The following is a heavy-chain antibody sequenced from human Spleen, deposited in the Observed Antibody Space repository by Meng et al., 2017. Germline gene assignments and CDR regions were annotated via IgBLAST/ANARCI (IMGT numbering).Heavy chain of an antibody. J-gene: IGHJ6*02. CDR1: GFTFSSYS. D-gene: IGHD2-15*01. CDR2: ISSSSSYI. Sequence: GESLKISCAASGFTFSSYSMNWVRQAPGKGLEWVSSISSSSSYIYYADSVEGRFTISRDNANNLLYLQMNSLRAEDTGVYYCARDRFGSGDYYGMDVCGQGTTVAFSS. V-gene: IGHV3-21*06. CDR3: ARDRFGSGDYYGMDV.